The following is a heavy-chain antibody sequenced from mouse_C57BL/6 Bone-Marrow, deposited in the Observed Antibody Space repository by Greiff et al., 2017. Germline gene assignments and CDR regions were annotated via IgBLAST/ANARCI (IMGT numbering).Heavy chain of an antibody. J-gene: IGHJ4*01. CDR3: ARGYAMGY. CDR2: IYPGGGYT. CDR1: GYNFTNYW. V-gene: IGHV1-63*01. Sequence: VQLQQSGAELVRPGTSVKMSCKASGYNFTNYWIGWAKQRPGHGLEWIGDIYPGGGYTNYNEKFKGKATLTADKSSSTAYMQFSSLTSEDSAIYYCARGYAMGYWGQGTSDTVSS.